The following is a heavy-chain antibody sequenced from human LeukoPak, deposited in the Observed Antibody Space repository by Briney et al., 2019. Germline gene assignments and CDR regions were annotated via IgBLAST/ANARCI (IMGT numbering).Heavy chain of an antibody. Sequence: PGGSLRLSCAASGFTFSSYEMNWVRQAPGQGLEWVSYISSSGSTIYYADSVKGRFTISRDNAKNSLYLQMNSLRAEDTAVYYCARGDANRLTYYYDSSPLIGGDAFDIWGQGTMVTVSS. J-gene: IGHJ3*02. CDR3: ARGDANRLTYYYDSSPLIGGDAFDI. CDR2: ISSSGSTI. V-gene: IGHV3-48*03. D-gene: IGHD3-22*01. CDR1: GFTFSSYE.